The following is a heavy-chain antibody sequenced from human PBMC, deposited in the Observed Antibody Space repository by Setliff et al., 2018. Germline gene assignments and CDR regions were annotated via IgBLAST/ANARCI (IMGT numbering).Heavy chain of an antibody. CDR3: VAVRWNYPTV. V-gene: IGHV3-74*01. CDR2: INSDGSGT. Sequence: GGSLRLSCAASGFTFNTYWMHWVRQAPGKGLVWFSHINSDGSGTSYADSVKGRFTISRDKAKNTLYLQMNSLRAEDTAVFYCVAVRWNYPTVWGQGTLVTVSS. J-gene: IGHJ4*02. CDR1: GFTFNTYW. D-gene: IGHD1-7*01.